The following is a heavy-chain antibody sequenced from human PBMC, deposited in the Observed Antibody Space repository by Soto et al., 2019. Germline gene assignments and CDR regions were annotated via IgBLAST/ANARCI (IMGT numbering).Heavy chain of an antibody. D-gene: IGHD5-12*01. CDR1: GGTFSIYS. V-gene: IGHV1-69*13. Sequence: SVKGSCKASGGTFSIYSISWVRQAPGQGLEWMGGIIPIFGTANYAQKFQGRVTITADESTSTAYMELSSLRSEDTAVYYCAGEEGRDGYNYFDYWGQGTLVAVSS. CDR2: IIPIFGTA. J-gene: IGHJ4*02. CDR3: AGEEGRDGYNYFDY.